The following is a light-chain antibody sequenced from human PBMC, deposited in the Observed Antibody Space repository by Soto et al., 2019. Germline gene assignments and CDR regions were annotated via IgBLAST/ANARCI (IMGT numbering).Light chain of an antibody. CDR1: QSISSY. Sequence: DLPMTQSPSSLSASVGDRVTITCRASQSISSYLNWYQQKPGKAPKLLIYAASSLQSGVPSRFSGSGSGTDFTLTISSLQPEDFATYYCQQSYSTPPEGTFGQGTKVEIK. J-gene: IGKJ1*01. CDR2: AAS. CDR3: QQSYSTPPEGT. V-gene: IGKV1-39*01.